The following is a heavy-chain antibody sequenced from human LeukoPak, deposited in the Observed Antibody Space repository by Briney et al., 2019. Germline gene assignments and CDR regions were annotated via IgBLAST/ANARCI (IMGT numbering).Heavy chain of an antibody. V-gene: IGHV3-11*01. CDR3: AKCRSLSPATPANY. CDR1: GFTFSDYY. J-gene: IGHJ4*02. D-gene: IGHD2-15*01. CDR2: ISSSGSTI. Sequence: GGSLRLSCAASGFTFSDYYMSWIRQAPGKGLEWVSYISSSGSTIYYADSVKGRFTISRDNSKNTLYLQMDSLRAEDTAVYYCAKCRSLSPATPANYWGQGTLVTVSA.